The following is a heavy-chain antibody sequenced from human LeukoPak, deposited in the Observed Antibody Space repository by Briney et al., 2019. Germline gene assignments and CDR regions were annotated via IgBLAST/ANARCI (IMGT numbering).Heavy chain of an antibody. CDR1: GGSFSGYY. J-gene: IGHJ4*02. D-gene: IGHD6-19*01. Sequence: SETLSLTCAVYGGSFSGYYWSWIRQPPGKGLEWIGEINHSGSTNYNPSLKSRVTISVDTSKNQFSLKLSSVTAADTAVYYCXXXXVAVAGGYFDYWGQGTLVTVSS. V-gene: IGHV4-34*01. CDR3: XXXXVAVAGGYFDY. CDR2: INHSGST.